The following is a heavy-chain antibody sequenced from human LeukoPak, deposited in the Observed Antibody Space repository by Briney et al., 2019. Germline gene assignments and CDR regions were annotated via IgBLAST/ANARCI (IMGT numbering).Heavy chain of an antibody. V-gene: IGHV4-59*12. D-gene: IGHD3-22*01. CDR3: ARVMIGEYY. Sequence: SETLSLTGTVASGSISSYYWSWIRQSPGKGLEWIGYIYYIGSTNYNPSLKSRVTISVDKSKNQFSLKLSSVTAADTAVYYCARVMIGEYYWGQGTLVTVSS. CDR2: IYYIGST. CDR1: SGSISSYY. J-gene: IGHJ4*02.